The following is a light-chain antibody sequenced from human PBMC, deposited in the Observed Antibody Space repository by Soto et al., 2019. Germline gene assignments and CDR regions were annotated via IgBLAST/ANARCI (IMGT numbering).Light chain of an antibody. CDR1: QSVSSNY. V-gene: IGKV3-20*01. J-gene: IGKJ1*01. CDR2: GTS. CDR3: QQFGGAWT. Sequence: DIVLTQSPGTLSLSPGGRATLSCRATQSVSSNYLAWYQQKPGRAPRLLIYGTSSRATGIPDRFSGSGSGTDFTLTISRLEPEDFAVYYCQQFGGAWTFGQGTKVDIK.